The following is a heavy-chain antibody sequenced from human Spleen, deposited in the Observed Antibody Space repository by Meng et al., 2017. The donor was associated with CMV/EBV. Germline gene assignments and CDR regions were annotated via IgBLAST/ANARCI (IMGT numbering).Heavy chain of an antibody. CDR2: INPSGGST. V-gene: IGHV1-46*01. Sequence: ASVKVSCKASGYTFTSYYVHWVRQAPGQGLEWMGIINPSGGSTTYAQRFQGRVTMTRDTSTSTVYMELSSLRSEDTAVYYCATSALFFDPHDYWGQGTLVTVSS. CDR1: GYTFTSYY. J-gene: IGHJ4*02. D-gene: IGHD3-3*01. CDR3: ATSALFFDPHDY.